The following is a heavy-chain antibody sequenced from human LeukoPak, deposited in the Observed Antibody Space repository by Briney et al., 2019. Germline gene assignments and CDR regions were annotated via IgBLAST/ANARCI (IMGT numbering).Heavy chain of an antibody. CDR2: IYTSGST. J-gene: IGHJ6*03. V-gene: IGHV4-4*07. CDR1: GGSISSYY. CDR3: ARNYGDYATGYYYYMDV. Sequence: SETLSLTCTVSGGSISSYYWSWIRQPAGKGLEWIGRIYTSGSTNYNPSLKSRVTMSVDTSKNQFSLKLSSVTAADTAVYYCARNYGDYATGYYYYMDVWGKGTTVTLSS. D-gene: IGHD4-17*01.